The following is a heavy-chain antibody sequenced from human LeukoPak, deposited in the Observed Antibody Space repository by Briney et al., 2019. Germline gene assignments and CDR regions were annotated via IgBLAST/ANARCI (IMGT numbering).Heavy chain of an antibody. Sequence: PGGSLRLSCAASGFTFDDYTMHWVRQAPGKGLEWVSLISWDGGSTYYADSVKGRFTISRDNRKNSLYLQMNSLRTEDTALYHCAKDSGYDFSGWYFDLWGRGTLVTVSS. V-gene: IGHV3-43*01. D-gene: IGHD5-12*01. CDR3: AKDSGYDFSGWYFDL. CDR2: ISWDGGST. CDR1: GFTFDDYT. J-gene: IGHJ2*01.